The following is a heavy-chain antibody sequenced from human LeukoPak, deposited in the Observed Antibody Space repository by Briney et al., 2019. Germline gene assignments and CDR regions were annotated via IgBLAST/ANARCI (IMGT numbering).Heavy chain of an antibody. CDR1: GYTFTGYY. Sequence: GASVTVSCKASGYTFTGYYMHWVRQAPGQGLEWMGWINPNSGGTNYAQKFQGWVTMTRDTSISTAYMELSRLRSDDTAVYYCARYAEEPDYYDSSGYYDYWGQGTLVTVSS. CDR3: ARYAEEPDYYDSSGYYDY. V-gene: IGHV1-2*04. J-gene: IGHJ4*02. D-gene: IGHD3-22*01. CDR2: INPNSGGT.